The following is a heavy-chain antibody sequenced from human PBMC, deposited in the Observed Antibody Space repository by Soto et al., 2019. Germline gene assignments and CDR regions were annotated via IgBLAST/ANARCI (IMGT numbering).Heavy chain of an antibody. CDR3: ARARTHGGNSGNDAFDI. CDR2: IIPIFGTA. J-gene: IGHJ3*02. D-gene: IGHD2-21*02. Sequence: SVKVSCKASGGTFSSYAISWVRQAPGQGLEWMGGIIPIFGTANYAQKFQGRVTITADKSTSTAYMELSSLRSEDTAVYYCARARTHGGNSGNDAFDICGQGTMVTVSS. V-gene: IGHV1-69*06. CDR1: GGTFSSYA.